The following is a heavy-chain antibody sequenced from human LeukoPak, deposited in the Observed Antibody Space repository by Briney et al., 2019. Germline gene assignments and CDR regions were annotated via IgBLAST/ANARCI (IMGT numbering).Heavy chain of an antibody. CDR1: GFTFSNDW. V-gene: IGHV3-15*07. CDR2: IKSNIDGGAT. Sequence: GGSLRLSCAASGFTFSNDWMNWVRQAPGKGLEWVGRIKSNIDGGATDYAAPVKGRFTISRDDSRNTLYLQMNSLKTEDTAVYYCTTGGNVLVAGTRAFDIWGQGTMVTVSS. CDR3: TTGGNVLVAGTRAFDI. J-gene: IGHJ3*02. D-gene: IGHD6-19*01.